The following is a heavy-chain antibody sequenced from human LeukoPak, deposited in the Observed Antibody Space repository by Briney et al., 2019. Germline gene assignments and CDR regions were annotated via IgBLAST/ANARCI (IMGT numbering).Heavy chain of an antibody. CDR2: ISHDGII. D-gene: IGHD5-24*01. CDR3: ARDWVYKIDY. J-gene: IGHJ4*02. V-gene: IGHV3-74*01. CDR1: GFTFSSNW. Sequence: GGSLRLSCAASGFTFSSNWMHWVRRTPGKGLVWVSRISHDGIISYADSVKGRFTISRDNAKNTLTLQMNSLRVEDTAVYFCARDWVYKIDYWGRGTLVTVSS.